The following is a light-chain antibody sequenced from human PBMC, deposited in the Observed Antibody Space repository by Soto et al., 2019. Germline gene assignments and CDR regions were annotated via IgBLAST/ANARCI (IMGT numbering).Light chain of an antibody. CDR3: QQYGSSPQWT. CDR1: QSVSSSY. CDR2: GAS. J-gene: IGKJ1*01. Sequence: EIVLTQSPGTLSLSPGERATLSCRASQSVSSSYLAWYQQKPGQAPRLLXYGASSRATGIPDRFSGSGSGTDFTLTISRLEPEDFAVYYCQQYGSSPQWTFGQGTKVDIK. V-gene: IGKV3-20*01.